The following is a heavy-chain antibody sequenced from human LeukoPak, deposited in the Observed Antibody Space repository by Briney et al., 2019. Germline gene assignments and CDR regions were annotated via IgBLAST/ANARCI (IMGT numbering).Heavy chain of an antibody. CDR3: ARQKSSGWINNWFDP. J-gene: IGHJ5*02. D-gene: IGHD6-19*01. CDR2: IYPGDSDT. CDR1: GYTFTDYW. Sequence: GESLKISCKGSGYTFTDYWIAWVRQMPGKGLQWMGIIYPGDSDTRYSPSFQGQVTISADKSIRTAYLQWSSLKASDTAMYYCARQKSSGWINNWFDPWGQGTLVTVSS. V-gene: IGHV5-51*01.